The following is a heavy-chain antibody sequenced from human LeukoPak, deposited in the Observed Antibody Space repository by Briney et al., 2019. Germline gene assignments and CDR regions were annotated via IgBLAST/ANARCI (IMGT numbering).Heavy chain of an antibody. Sequence: GGSLRLSCAASGFTFSSYWMTWVRQAPGKGLEWVANIKQDGSEKYYVDSVKGRFTISRDNAKNSLYLQMNSLRAEDTAVYYCAREADDGVYYFDYWGQGTLITVSS. CDR3: AREADDGVYYFDY. V-gene: IGHV3-7*01. D-gene: IGHD5-24*01. J-gene: IGHJ4*02. CDR1: GFTFSSYW. CDR2: IKQDGSEK.